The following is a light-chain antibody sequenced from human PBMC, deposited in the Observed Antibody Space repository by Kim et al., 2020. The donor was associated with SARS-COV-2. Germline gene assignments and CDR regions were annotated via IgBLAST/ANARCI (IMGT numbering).Light chain of an antibody. J-gene: IGLJ1*01. CDR3: NSRDSSSYHFV. V-gene: IGLV3-19*01. CDR2: GQN. Sequence: SYELTQDPAVSVALGQTVRITCQGDSLRRYYATWYQQKPGQTPVLVIYGQNNRPSGIPDRFSGSTSGNTASLTITGAQAEDEADYYCNSRDSSSYHFVFGPGTKVTVL. CDR1: SLRRYY.